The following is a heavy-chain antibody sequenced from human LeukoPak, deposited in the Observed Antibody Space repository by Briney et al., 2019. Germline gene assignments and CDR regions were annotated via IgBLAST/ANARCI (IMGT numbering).Heavy chain of an antibody. Sequence: GGSLRLSCAASGFTFASYSMNWVRQAPGKGLEWVSSISGDSTYIYNAGSVKGRFTISRDNAQASLYLQMISLRGEDTAVYYCTRDRSRAEDDWGQGTLVTVSS. J-gene: IGHJ4*02. D-gene: IGHD1-14*01. CDR3: TRDRSRAEDD. V-gene: IGHV3-21*01. CDR2: ISGDSTYI. CDR1: GFTFASYS.